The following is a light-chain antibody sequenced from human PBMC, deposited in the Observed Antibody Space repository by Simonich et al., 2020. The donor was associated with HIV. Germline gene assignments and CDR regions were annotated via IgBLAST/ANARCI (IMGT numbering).Light chain of an antibody. Sequence: EIVMTQTALSLSVTPGQPASISCKSSQILLHSDGRTYLYWYLQKPGQSPQLLIYELSSLCSGVPNMFSGSGSGTDFTLHISRVESEDVGVYYCMQGIHFPYTFGQGTKVEIK. V-gene: IGKV2-29*02. CDR2: ELS. CDR1: QILLHSDGRTY. J-gene: IGKJ2*01. CDR3: MQGIHFPYT.